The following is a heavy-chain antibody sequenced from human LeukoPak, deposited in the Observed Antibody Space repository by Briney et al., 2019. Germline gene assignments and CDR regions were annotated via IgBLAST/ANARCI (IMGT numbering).Heavy chain of an antibody. Sequence: SETLSLTCTVSGGSISSGDYYWSWLRPPPGKGLEWIGNIYYSGSTYSNPSLKSRITISINTSKNLFSLKLRSVTAADTAVYYCARDHPMVRGLIITSPGGYGMDVWGQGTTVTVSS. CDR3: ARDHPMVRGLIITSPGGYGMDV. CDR1: GGSISSGDYY. CDR2: IYYSGST. D-gene: IGHD3-10*01. J-gene: IGHJ6*02. V-gene: IGHV4-30-4*01.